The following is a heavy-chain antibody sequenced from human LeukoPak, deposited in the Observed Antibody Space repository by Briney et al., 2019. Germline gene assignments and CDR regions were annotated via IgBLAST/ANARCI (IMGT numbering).Heavy chain of an antibody. V-gene: IGHV4-34*01. Sequence: SETLSLTCAVYGGSFSGYYWSWIRQPPGKGLEWIGSIYYSGSTYYNPSLKSRVIISVDTSKNQFSLKVSSVTAADTAVYYCARDGSRYSYGYYNYWGQGILVTVSS. CDR2: IYYSGST. D-gene: IGHD5-18*01. CDR1: GGSFSGYY. J-gene: IGHJ4*02. CDR3: ARDGSRYSYGYYNY.